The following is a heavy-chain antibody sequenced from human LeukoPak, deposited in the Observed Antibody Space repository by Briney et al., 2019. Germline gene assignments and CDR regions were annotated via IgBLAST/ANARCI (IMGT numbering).Heavy chain of an antibody. CDR1: GFSLSNYW. CDR3: ARDGTDFGGVDTAMAGFDY. J-gene: IGHJ4*02. D-gene: IGHD5-18*01. V-gene: IGHV3-7*01. Sequence: GGSLRLSCAASGFSLSNYWMSWVRQAPGKGLEWVANINQDGSEKYYVDSVKGRFAISRDNAKNSLYLQMNSLRAEDTAVYYCARDGTDFGGVDTAMAGFDYWGQGTLVTVSS. CDR2: INQDGSEK.